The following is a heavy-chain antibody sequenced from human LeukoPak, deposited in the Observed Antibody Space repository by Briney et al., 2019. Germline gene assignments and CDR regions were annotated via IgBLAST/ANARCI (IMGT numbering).Heavy chain of an antibody. CDR1: GFTFSSYS. D-gene: IGHD3-22*01. CDR3: ARVTMIVVTDAFDI. J-gene: IGHJ3*02. CDR2: ISSSSSYT. Sequence: GGSLRLSCAASGFTFSSYSMNWVRQAPGKGLEWVSSISSSSSYTYYADSVKGRFTISRDNAQNSLYLQMNSLRAEDTAVYYCARVTMIVVTDAFDIWGQGTMVTVSS. V-gene: IGHV3-21*01.